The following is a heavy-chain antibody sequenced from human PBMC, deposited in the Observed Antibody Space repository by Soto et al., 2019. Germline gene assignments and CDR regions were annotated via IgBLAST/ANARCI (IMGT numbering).Heavy chain of an antibody. Sequence: SXKVSFKASGGTXNIYGFRWVRQAPGQGPEWIGGIIPILTTPNYAQKFKGRVTIVADESTTTVYMELSSLKFEDTAVYYCATSVGIAPTGEDGMDVWGQGTSGTVS. J-gene: IGHJ6*02. CDR1: GGTXNIYG. CDR2: IIPILTTP. D-gene: IGHD2-8*02. V-gene: IGHV1-69*13. CDR3: ATSVGIAPTGEDGMDV.